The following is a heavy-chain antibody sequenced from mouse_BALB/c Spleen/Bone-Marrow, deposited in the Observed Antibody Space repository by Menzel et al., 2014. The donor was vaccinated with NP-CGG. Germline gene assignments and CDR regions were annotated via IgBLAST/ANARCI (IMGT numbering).Heavy chain of an antibody. D-gene: IGHD1-2*01. CDR3: ARLGYYGSFAF. Sequence: EVQLVESGGGLVQPGGSLKLSCAASGFDFSRFWMSWVRQAPGKGLEWIGGINPDSSTINYTPSLKDKFIISRDNAKNTLYLQMSKVRSEDTALYYCARLGYYGSFAFWGQGTLVTVSA. J-gene: IGHJ3*01. V-gene: IGHV4-1*02. CDR1: GFDFSRFW. CDR2: INPDSSTI.